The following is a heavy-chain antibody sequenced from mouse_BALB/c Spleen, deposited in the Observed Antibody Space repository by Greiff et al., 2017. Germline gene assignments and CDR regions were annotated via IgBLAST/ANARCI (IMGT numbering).Heavy chain of an antibody. D-gene: IGHD2-4*01. CDR1: GFTFSSYA. CDR2: ISSGGSYT. V-gene: IGHV5-9-4*01. J-gene: IGHJ3*01. CDR3: ARDDYAWFAY. Sequence: EVHLVESGGGLVKPGGSLKLSCAASGFTFSSYAMSWVRQSPEKRLEWVAEISSGGSYTYYPDTVTGRFTISRDNAKNTLYLEMSSLRSEDTAMYYCARDDYAWFAYWGQGTLATVSA.